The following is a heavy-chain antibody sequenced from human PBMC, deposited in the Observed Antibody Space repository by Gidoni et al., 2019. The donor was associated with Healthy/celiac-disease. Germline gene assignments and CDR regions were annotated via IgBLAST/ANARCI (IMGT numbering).Heavy chain of an antibody. CDR2: IIPILGIA. Sequence: QVQLVQSGAEVKKPGSSVKVSCKASGGTFSSSAISWVRQAPGQGLEWMGRIIPILGIANYAQKFQGRVTMTADKSTSTAYMELSSLRSEDTAVYYCARGIAAAGTSPNWFDPWGQGTLVTVSS. D-gene: IGHD6-13*01. CDR1: GGTFSSSA. V-gene: IGHV1-69*04. CDR3: ARGIAAAGTSPNWFDP. J-gene: IGHJ5*02.